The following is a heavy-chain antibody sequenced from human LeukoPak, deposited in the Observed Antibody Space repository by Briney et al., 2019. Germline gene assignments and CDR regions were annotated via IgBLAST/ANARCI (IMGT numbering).Heavy chain of an antibody. Sequence: KASETLSLTCAVYGGSFSGYYWSWIRQPPGKGLEWIGEINHSGSTNYNPSLKSRVTISVDTSKNQFSLKLSSVTAADTAVYYCARGGEENWFDPWGQGTLVTVSS. CDR2: INHSGST. J-gene: IGHJ5*02. CDR1: GGSFSGYY. CDR3: ARGGEENWFDP. V-gene: IGHV4-34*01.